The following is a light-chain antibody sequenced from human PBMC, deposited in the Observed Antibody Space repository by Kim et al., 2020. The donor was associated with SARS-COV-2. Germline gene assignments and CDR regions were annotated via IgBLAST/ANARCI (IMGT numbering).Light chain of an antibody. J-gene: IGLJ2*01. CDR2: DVS. CDR1: SSDVGGYNY. Sequence: HSALTQPRTVSGSPGQSVTISCTGTSSDVGGYNYVSWYQQHTGKAPKLMIYDVSKRPSGVPDRFSGSKSGNTASLTISGLQAEDEADYYCCSYAGSYTVVLGGGTQGTV. CDR3: CSYAGSYTVV. V-gene: IGLV2-11*01.